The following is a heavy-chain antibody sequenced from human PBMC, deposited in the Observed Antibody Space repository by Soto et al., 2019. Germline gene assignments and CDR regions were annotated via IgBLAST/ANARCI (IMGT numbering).Heavy chain of an antibody. J-gene: IGHJ6*02. Sequence: PSETLSLTCTVSGGSISRYYWSWIRQPPGKGLEWIGYMYNTGSTVYNPSFKSRVTISVDTSKNQFSLKLNSVTAADTAVYYCARDLWGYCGTDCYPLDVWGQGTTVTGSS. CDR2: MYNTGST. D-gene: IGHD2-21*02. CDR1: GGSISRYY. V-gene: IGHV4-59*01. CDR3: ARDLWGYCGTDCYPLDV.